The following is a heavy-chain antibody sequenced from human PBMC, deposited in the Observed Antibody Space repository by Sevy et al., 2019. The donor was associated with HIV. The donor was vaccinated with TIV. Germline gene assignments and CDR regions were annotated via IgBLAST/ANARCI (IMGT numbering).Heavy chain of an antibody. CDR2: ISPLNGDT. CDR1: GYTFTSYI. Sequence: ASVKVSCKTYGYTFTSYIISWVRQAPGQGLEWMGWISPLNGDTKYVQKFQGRVTMSIDTSTSTAYMDLRSLRSDDTAVYYCARGYCTGGSCSPGGFWGQGTLVTVSS. CDR3: ARGYCTGGSCSPGGF. V-gene: IGHV1-18*01. J-gene: IGHJ4*02. D-gene: IGHD2-15*01.